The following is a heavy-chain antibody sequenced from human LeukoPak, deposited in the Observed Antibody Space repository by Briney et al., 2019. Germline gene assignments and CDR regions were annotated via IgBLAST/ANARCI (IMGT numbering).Heavy chain of an antibody. J-gene: IGHJ5*02. CDR1: GGSISSSSHY. Sequence: SETLSLTCTVSGGSISSSSHYWGWIRQPPGKGLEWIGSLYYSGSTYYNPSLKSRFTISVVTSKNQFSLKLNSVTAADTAVYYCATHGYSSSENRFDPWGQGTLVTVSS. V-gene: IGHV4-39*01. D-gene: IGHD6-6*01. CDR2: LYYSGST. CDR3: ATHGYSSSENRFDP.